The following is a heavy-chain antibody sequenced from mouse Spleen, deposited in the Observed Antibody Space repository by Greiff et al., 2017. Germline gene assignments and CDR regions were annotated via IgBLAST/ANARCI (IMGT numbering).Heavy chain of an antibody. CDR2: IYPRSGNT. Sequence: QVHVKQSGAELARPGASVKLSCKASGYTFTSYGISWVKQRIGQGLEWIGEIYPRSGNTYYNEKFKGKATLTADKSSSTAYMELRSLTSEDSAVYFCARSYGYDGSWFAYWGQGTLVTVSA. V-gene: IGHV1-81*01. J-gene: IGHJ3*01. CDR1: GYTFTSYG. D-gene: IGHD2-2*01. CDR3: ARSYGYDGSWFAY.